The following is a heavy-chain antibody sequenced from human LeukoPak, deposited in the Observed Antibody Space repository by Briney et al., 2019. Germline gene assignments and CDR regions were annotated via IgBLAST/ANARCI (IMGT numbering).Heavy chain of an antibody. V-gene: IGHV3-23*01. CDR3: AKESTVTPGNVNWFDP. D-gene: IGHD4-17*01. Sequence: GGSLRLSCAASGFTFSLYAMSWVRQAPGKGLEWISGISGSGSNTYYAESVKGRFTISRDNSKNTLYLRMKSLRGEDTAIYFCAKESTVTPGNVNWFDPWGQGTLVTVSS. J-gene: IGHJ5*02. CDR1: GFTFSLYA. CDR2: ISGSGSNT.